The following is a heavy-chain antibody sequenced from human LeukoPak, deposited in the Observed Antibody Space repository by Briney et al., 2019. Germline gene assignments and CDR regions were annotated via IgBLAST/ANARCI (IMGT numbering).Heavy chain of an antibody. CDR1: GGSISSYF. CDR2: ISYSGST. V-gene: IGHV4-59*01. J-gene: IGHJ6*02. Sequence: SSETLSLTCTVSGGSISSYFWTWIRQPPGKGLEWIGYISYSGSTNYNPSLKSRITISVDTSRNRFSLKLRSVTAADTAVYYCARAEVIPMMEFDYFYGLDVWGQGTTVIVSS. D-gene: IGHD1-1*01. CDR3: ARAEVIPMMEFDYFYGLDV.